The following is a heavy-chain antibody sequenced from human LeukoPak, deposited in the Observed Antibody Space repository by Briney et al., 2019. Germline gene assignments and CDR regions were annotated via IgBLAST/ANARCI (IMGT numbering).Heavy chain of an antibody. V-gene: IGHV1-2*02. CDR3: AGGDPENCSGGSCYFYYYYGMDV. CDR1: GYTFTGYC. D-gene: IGHD2-15*01. CDR2: INPNSGGT. J-gene: IGHJ6*02. Sequence: ASVKVSCKASGYTFTGYCMHWVRQAPGQGLEWMGWINPNSGGTNYAQKFQGRVTMTRDTSISTAYMELSRLRSDDTAVYYCAGGDPENCSGGSCYFYYYYGMDVWGQGTTVTVSS.